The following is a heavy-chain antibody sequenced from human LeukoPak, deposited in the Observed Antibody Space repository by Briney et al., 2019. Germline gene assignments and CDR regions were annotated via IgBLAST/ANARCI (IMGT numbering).Heavy chain of an antibody. J-gene: IGHJ5*02. Sequence: GASVKVSRKASGYTFAIYGISWVRQAPGQGLEWMAWISPYDGDTNYAQNFGGRVTMTTETSTSTAYMELRSLRSDDTAIYYCARDYCTRGGDCYKEDLFDPWGQGTLVTVSS. CDR2: ISPYDGDT. D-gene: IGHD2-21*02. CDR1: GYTFAIYG. CDR3: ARDYCTRGGDCYKEDLFDP. V-gene: IGHV1-18*01.